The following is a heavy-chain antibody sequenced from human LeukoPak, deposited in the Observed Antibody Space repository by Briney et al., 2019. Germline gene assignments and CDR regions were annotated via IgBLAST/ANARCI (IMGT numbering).Heavy chain of an antibody. CDR2: ISAYNGNT. V-gene: IGHV1-18*01. CDR1: GYTFTSYA. D-gene: IGHD2-15*01. J-gene: IGHJ5*02. Sequence: ASVKVSCKASGYTFTSYAMNWVRQAPGQGLEWMGWISAYNGNTNYAQKLQGRVTMTTDTSTSTAYMELRSLRSDDTAVYYCARDRGLRCSGGSCYLDFSIWFDPWGQGTLVTVSS. CDR3: ARDRGLRCSGGSCYLDFSIWFDP.